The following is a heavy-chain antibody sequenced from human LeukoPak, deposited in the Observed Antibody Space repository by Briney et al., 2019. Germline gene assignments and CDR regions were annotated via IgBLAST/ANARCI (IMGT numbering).Heavy chain of an antibody. J-gene: IGHJ4*02. CDR1: GGSISSYF. Sequence: PSETLSPTCTVSGGSISSYFWNWIRQPPGKGPEWIGYIYYSGSTNYNPSLKSRVTISIDTSKNQFSLKLSSVTAADTAVYYCARRAYSSGYYFFDYWGQGTLVTVSS. D-gene: IGHD3-22*01. CDR3: ARRAYSSGYYFFDY. CDR2: IYYSGST. V-gene: IGHV4-59*01.